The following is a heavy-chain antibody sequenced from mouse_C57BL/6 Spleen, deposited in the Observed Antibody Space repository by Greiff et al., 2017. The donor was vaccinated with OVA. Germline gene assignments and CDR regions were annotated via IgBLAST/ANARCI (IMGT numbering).Heavy chain of an antibody. D-gene: IGHD1-1*01. Sequence: QVQLQQPGAELVMPGASVKLSCKASGYTFTSYWMHWVKQRPGQGLEWIGEIDPSDSYTNYNQKFKGKSTLTVDKSSSPAYMQLSSLTSEDSAVSYCARGENYYGSSSHYWGPGPTLTVSS. CDR1: GYTFTSYW. CDR2: IDPSDSYT. CDR3: ARGENYYGSSSHY. J-gene: IGHJ2*01. V-gene: IGHV1-69*01.